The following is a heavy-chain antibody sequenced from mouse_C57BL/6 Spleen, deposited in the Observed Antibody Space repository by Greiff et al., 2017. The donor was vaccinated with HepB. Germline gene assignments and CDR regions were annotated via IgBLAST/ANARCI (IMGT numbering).Heavy chain of an antibody. CDR1: GFTFSDYG. Sequence: EVQLVESGGGLVKPGGSLKLSCAASGFTFSDYGMHWVRQAPEKGLEWVAYISSGSSTIYYADTVKGRFTITRDNAKNTLFLQMTSLRSEDTAMFYCEKKKTAQAWFAYWGQGTLVTVSA. J-gene: IGHJ3*01. V-gene: IGHV5-17*01. D-gene: IGHD3-2*02. CDR3: EKKKTAQAWFAY. CDR2: ISSGSSTI.